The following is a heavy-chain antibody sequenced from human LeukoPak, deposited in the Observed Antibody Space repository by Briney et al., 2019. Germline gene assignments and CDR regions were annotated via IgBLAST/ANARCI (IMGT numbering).Heavy chain of an antibody. CDR2: ISGSGGST. CDR3: ARYYDSSGYYEMSWFDP. V-gene: IGHV3-23*01. J-gene: IGHJ5*02. CDR1: GFTFSDFG. Sequence: GGSLRLSCAASGFTFSDFGMSWVRQAPGKGLEWVSAISGSGGSTYYADSVKGRFTISRDNSKNTLYLQMNSLRAEDTAVYYCARYYDSSGYYEMSWFDPWGQGTLVTVSS. D-gene: IGHD3-22*01.